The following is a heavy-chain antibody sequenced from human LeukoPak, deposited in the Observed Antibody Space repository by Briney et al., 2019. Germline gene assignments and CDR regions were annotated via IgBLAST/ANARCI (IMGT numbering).Heavy chain of an antibody. Sequence: GRSLRLSCEASGFTFNNYAMHWVRQAPGKGLEWVSGISWDRGTTGYGDSVKGRFTISRDNAKNSLYLQMNSLRAEDTAVYYCARDCPSRLWGQGTLVTVSS. CDR2: ISWDRGTT. J-gene: IGHJ4*02. V-gene: IGHV3-9*01. CDR3: ARDCPSRL. CDR1: GFTFNNYA.